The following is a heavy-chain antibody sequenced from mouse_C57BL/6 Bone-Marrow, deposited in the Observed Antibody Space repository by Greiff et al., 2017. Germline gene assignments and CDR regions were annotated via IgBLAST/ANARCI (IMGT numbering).Heavy chain of an antibody. V-gene: IGHV1-7*01. CDR3: AREEDESDAYYYAMDY. CDR2: INPSSGYT. CDR1: GYTFTSYW. J-gene: IGHJ4*01. Sequence: QVTLKVSGAELAKPGASVKLSCKASGYTFTSYWMHWVKQRPGQGLEWIGYINPSSGYTKYNQKFKDKATLTADKSSSTAYMQVSSLTYEDSAVYYCAREEDESDAYYYAMDYWGQGTSVTVSS.